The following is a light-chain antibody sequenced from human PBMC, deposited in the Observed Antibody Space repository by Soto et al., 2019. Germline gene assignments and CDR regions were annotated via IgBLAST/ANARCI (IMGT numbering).Light chain of an antibody. CDR3: QQRSNWPLT. Sequence: EIVLTQSPATLSLSPGERATLSCRASQSVSSYIAWYQQKPGQAPRLLIYDASNRATGIPARFSGSGSGTDFTLTISSLEPEDFAVHYCQQRSNWPLTFGGGTKVEIK. CDR2: DAS. J-gene: IGKJ4*01. V-gene: IGKV3-11*01. CDR1: QSVSSY.